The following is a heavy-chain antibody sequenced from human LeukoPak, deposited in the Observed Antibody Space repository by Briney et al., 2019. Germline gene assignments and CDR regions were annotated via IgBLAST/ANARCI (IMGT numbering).Heavy chain of an antibody. CDR1: GGSISSSSYY. CDR3: ARSCGSGSYYNAFGWFDP. V-gene: IGHV4-39*07. D-gene: IGHD3-10*01. J-gene: IGHJ5*02. Sequence: SETLSLTCTVSGGSISSSSYYWGWIRQPPGKGLEWIGSIYYSGSTYYNPSLKSRITISVDTSKNHFSLRLSSVTAADTAVYYCARSCGSGSYYNAFGWFDPWGQGTLVTVSS. CDR2: IYYSGST.